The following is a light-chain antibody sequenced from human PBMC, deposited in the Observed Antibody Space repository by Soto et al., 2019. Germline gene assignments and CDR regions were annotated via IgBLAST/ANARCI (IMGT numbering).Light chain of an antibody. J-gene: IGKJ1*01. V-gene: IGKV3-11*01. CDR1: QRVSSY. CDR3: QQRSNWWT. Sequence: EIVLTQSPATLSLSPGEGATLSCRASQRVSSYLAWYQQKPGQAPRLLIYDASNRATGIPARFSGSGSGTDFTLTISSLEPEDFAVYYCQQRSNWWTFGQGTKVEIK. CDR2: DAS.